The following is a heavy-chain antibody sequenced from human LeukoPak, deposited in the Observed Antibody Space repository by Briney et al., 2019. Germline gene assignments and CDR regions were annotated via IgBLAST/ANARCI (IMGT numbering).Heavy chain of an antibody. CDR2: ISSNGGST. CDR3: AGRGYTYAYDF. J-gene: IGHJ4*02. D-gene: IGHD5-18*01. Sequence: PGGSLRLSCAASGFTFSTYAMHWVRQAPGKGLEYVSAISSNGGSTYYANSVRGRFTISRDNSKNTLYLQMGSLGVEDMAVYYCAGRGYTYAYDFWGQGTLVTVSS. CDR1: GFTFSTYA. V-gene: IGHV3-64*01.